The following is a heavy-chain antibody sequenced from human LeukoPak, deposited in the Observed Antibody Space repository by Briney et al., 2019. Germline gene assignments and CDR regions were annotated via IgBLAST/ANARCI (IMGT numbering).Heavy chain of an antibody. Sequence: ASVKVSCKASGYTFTSYGISWVRQAPGQGLEWMGWISAYNGNTNYAQKLQGRVTMTTDTSTSTAYMELRSLRSDDTAVYYCARTLSILTGSVRPFLSGHAFDIWGQGTMVTVSS. J-gene: IGHJ3*02. CDR1: GYTFTSYG. D-gene: IGHD3-9*01. CDR2: ISAYNGNT. CDR3: ARTLSILTGSVRPFLSGHAFDI. V-gene: IGHV1-18*01.